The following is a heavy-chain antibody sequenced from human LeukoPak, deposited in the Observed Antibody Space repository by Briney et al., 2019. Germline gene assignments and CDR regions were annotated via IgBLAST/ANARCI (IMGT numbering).Heavy chain of an antibody. CDR3: ASGYARSARHQSDF. D-gene: IGHD5-12*01. CDR2: IYSGGGT. J-gene: IGHJ4*02. Sequence: GGSLRLSCAASGFTVSNTYMSWVRQAPGKGLEWVSLIYSGGGTYSADSVKGRFTISRDNAKNTLYLQMNSLRVEDTAVYYCASGYARSARHQSDFWGQGTVVTVSS. CDR1: GFTVSNTY. V-gene: IGHV3-53*01.